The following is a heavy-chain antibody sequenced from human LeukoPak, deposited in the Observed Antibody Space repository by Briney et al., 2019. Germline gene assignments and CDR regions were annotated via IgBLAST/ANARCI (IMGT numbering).Heavy chain of an antibody. J-gene: IGHJ4*02. CDR1: GFTFSSYG. CDR3: AKDRDILTGYQRGLDY. Sequence: GRSLRLSCAASGFTFSSYGMHWVRQAPGKGLEWVAVISYDGSNKYYADSVKGRFTISRDNSKNTLYLQMNSLKAEDTAVYYCAKDRDILTGYQRGLDYWGQGTLVTVSS. D-gene: IGHD3-9*01. V-gene: IGHV3-30*18. CDR2: ISYDGSNK.